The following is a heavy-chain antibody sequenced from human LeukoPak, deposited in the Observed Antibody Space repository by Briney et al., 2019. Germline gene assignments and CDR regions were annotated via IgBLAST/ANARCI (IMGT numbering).Heavy chain of an antibody. CDR3: AKGSSSGWSGDYFDY. CDR2: ISGSGGST. J-gene: IGHJ4*02. D-gene: IGHD6-19*01. V-gene: IGHV3-23*01. CDR1: GFTFSSYA. Sequence: GGSLRLSCAASGFTFSSYAISWVRQAPGKGLEWVSTISGSGGSTYYADSVKGRFTISRDNSKNTLSLQMSSLRVEDTAVYYCAKGSSSGWSGDYFDYWGQGTLVTVSS.